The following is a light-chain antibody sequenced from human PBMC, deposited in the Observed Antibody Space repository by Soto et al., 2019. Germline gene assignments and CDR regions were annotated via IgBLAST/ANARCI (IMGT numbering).Light chain of an antibody. CDR2: EVH. J-gene: IGLJ1*01. Sequence: QSALTQPPSVSGSPGQSVTISCTGISSDVGRYNRVSWYQQPPGTAPRLLIYEVHNRPSGVPDRFSGSKSANTASLTISGLQAEDEADYYCSLYTSSSTVVFGTGTKVTVL. CDR1: SSDVGRYNR. CDR3: SLYTSSSTVV. V-gene: IGLV2-18*01.